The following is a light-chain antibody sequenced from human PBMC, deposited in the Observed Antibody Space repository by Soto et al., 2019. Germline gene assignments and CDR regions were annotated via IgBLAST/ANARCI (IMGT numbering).Light chain of an antibody. CDR2: KIS. CDR1: QSLVYRDGNIY. CDR3: IQGTHWPPT. J-gene: IGKJ2*01. Sequence: DAVMTQSPLSLPVTLGQPASISCRSSQSLVYRDGNIYLNWFQQRPGQSPRRLIYKISNRDSGVPDRFSGSGSGTDFTLKISRVEAEDVWVYYCIQGTHWPPTFGQGTKLEIK. V-gene: IGKV2-30*01.